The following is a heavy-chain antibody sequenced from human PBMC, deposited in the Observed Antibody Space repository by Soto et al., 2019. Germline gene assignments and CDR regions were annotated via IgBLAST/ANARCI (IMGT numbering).Heavy chain of an antibody. D-gene: IGHD3-16*01. CDR2: IYWDDDR. CDR3: AHFIITYRGLAADDAFDI. Sequence: SGPTLVNPTQTLTLTCTFSGFSLSTYRVGVGWIRQPPGKALEWLAVIYWDDDRRYSPSLKSRLTLTKDTSKNQVVLTMTNMDPVDTGTYYCAHFIITYRGLAADDAFDIWGQGTMVTVSS. CDR1: GFSLSTYRVG. J-gene: IGHJ3*02. V-gene: IGHV2-5*02.